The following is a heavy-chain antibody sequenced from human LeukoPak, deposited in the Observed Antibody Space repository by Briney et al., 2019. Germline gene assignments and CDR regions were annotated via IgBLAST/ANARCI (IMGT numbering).Heavy chain of an antibody. CDR1: GFTFSSYE. V-gene: IGHV3-48*03. CDR3: ARINRVYGDYTFDY. D-gene: IGHD4-17*01. Sequence: PGGSLRLSCAASGFTFSSYEMSWVRQAPGKGLEWVSYISNSGSSKYYADPVKGRFTISRGNAKISLYLQMNSLRAEDTAVYYCARINRVYGDYTFDYWGQGTLVTVSS. CDR2: ISNSGSSK. J-gene: IGHJ4*02.